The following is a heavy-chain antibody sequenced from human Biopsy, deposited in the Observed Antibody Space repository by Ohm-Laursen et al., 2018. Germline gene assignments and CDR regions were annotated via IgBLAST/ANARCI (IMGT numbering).Heavy chain of an antibody. CDR1: GGSMSDHY. V-gene: IGHV4-34*01. Sequence: SDTLSLTCTVSGGSMSDHYWSWIRQTPGKGLEWIGEINHSGRTNYNPSLKSRVTISVDTSKNQFSLKVRSVTAADTAVYYCVRGVDYYDPYHYYALDVWVQGTTVTVSS. D-gene: IGHD3-22*01. CDR3: VRGVDYYDPYHYYALDV. J-gene: IGHJ6*02. CDR2: INHSGRT.